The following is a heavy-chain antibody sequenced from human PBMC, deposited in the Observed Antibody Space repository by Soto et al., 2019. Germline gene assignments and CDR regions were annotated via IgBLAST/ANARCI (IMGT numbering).Heavy chain of an antibody. D-gene: IGHD4-17*01. CDR1: GGSISSYY. CDR3: ARVKSKVTTSRYFDY. Sequence: PSETLSLTCTVSGGSISSYYWSWIRQPPGKGLEWIGYIYYSGSTNYNPSLKSRVTISVDTSKNQFSLKLSSVTAADTAVYYCARVKSKVTTSRYFDYWGQGTLGTLSS. J-gene: IGHJ4*02. V-gene: IGHV4-59*01. CDR2: IYYSGST.